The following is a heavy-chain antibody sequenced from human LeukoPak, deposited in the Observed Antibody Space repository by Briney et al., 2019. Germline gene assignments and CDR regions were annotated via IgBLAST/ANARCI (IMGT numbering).Heavy chain of an antibody. J-gene: IGHJ4*02. Sequence: GGSLRLSCAASGFIFSNAWMSWVRQAPGKGLEWVGRIKSKTDGGTTDYAAPVKGGFTISRDDSKNTLYLQMNSLKTEDTAVYYCTSSKYMAAKQWSYFDFWGQGTLVTVSS. V-gene: IGHV3-15*01. CDR3: TSSKYMAAKQWSYFDF. CDR1: GFIFSNAW. CDR2: IKSKTDGGTT. D-gene: IGHD6-25*01.